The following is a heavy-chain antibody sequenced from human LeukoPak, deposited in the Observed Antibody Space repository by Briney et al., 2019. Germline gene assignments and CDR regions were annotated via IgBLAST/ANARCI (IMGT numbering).Heavy chain of an antibody. V-gene: IGHV1-2*02. CDR2: INPISGDT. CDR3: ARDGQSTMVEFDC. CDR1: GYTFTGYY. J-gene: IGHJ4*02. Sequence: ASVKVSCKASGYTFTGYYMYWVRQAPGQGLEWMGWINPISGDTDYAQKFQGRVTMTRDTSISTAYMELSGLRSDDTAVYYCARDGQSTMVEFDCWGQGTLVTVSS. D-gene: IGHD3-10*01.